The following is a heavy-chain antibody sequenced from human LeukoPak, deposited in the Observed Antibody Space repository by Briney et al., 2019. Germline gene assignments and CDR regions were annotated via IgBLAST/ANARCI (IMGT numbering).Heavy chain of an antibody. Sequence: ASVKVSCKASGYTFANFGISWVRQAPGQGLEWMGWISGNNGNTNYAQKVQGRVTMTTDTSTSTAYMELRSLRSDDTAVYYCARARGDSSAYHVLYWGQGTLVTVSS. CDR2: ISGNNGNT. J-gene: IGHJ4*02. CDR1: GYTFANFG. D-gene: IGHD3-22*01. CDR3: ARARGDSSAYHVLY. V-gene: IGHV1-18*01.